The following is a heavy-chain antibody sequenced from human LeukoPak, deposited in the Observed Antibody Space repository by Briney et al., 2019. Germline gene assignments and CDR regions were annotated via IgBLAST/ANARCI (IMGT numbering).Heavy chain of an antibody. V-gene: IGHV3-48*03. CDR2: ITSGASVI. D-gene: IGHD3-16*01. J-gene: IGHJ4*02. CDR1: GVTFKSYH. Sequence: PGGSLRVSCVASGVTFKSYHMNWVRQAPGEGREWLSGITSGASVIYYADSVKGRFTISRDDAKNSLFLQMSGLTVDDTAVYYCARKRIADLGAETSFGGSPFDSWGQGTLVIVSS. CDR3: ARKRIADLGAETSFGGSPFDS.